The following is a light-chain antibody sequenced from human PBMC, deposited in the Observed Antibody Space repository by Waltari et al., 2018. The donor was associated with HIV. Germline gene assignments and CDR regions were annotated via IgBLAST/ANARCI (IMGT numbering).Light chain of an antibody. V-gene: IGLV2-14*03. J-gene: IGLJ2*01. CDR2: DVS. CDR1: NSYVGGYNY. CDR3: SSYTSINTLL. Sequence: QSALPQPAPVSGSPGQSITISCTGTNSYVGGYNYVSWYQQHPGKAPQLVIYDVSNRPSGVSNRFSGSKSGNTASLAICGLQAEDEADYYCSSYTSINTLLFGGRTKLTVL.